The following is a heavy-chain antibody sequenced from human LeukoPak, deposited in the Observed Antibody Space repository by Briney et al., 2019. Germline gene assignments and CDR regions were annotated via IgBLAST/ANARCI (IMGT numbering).Heavy chain of an antibody. J-gene: IGHJ4*02. CDR3: ARAYSSSRIDY. V-gene: IGHV5-10-1*01. CDR1: GYIFTNYL. D-gene: IGHD6-6*01. Sequence: GESLKISCKGSGYIFTNYLINWVRQMPGKGLEWMGKIDPSDSYTNYSPSFQGHVTISADKSISTAYLQWSSLKASDTAMYYCARAYSSSRIDYWGQGTVVTVSS. CDR2: IDPSDSYT.